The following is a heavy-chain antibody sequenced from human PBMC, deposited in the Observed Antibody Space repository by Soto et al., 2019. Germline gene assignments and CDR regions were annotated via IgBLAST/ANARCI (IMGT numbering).Heavy chain of an antibody. Sequence: GGSLRLSCAASGFTFSSYGMHWVRQAPGKGLEWVAVISYDGSNKYYADSVKGRFTISRGNSKNTLYLQMNSLRAEDTAVYYCAGSPSIAVAGTDYWGQGTLVTVSS. D-gene: IGHD6-19*01. CDR3: AGSPSIAVAGTDY. J-gene: IGHJ4*02. CDR2: ISYDGSNK. CDR1: GFTFSSYG. V-gene: IGHV3-30*03.